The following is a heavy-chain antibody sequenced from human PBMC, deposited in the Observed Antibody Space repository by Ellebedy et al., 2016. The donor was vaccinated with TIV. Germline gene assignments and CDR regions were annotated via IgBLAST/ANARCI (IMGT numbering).Heavy chain of an antibody. CDR2: IYFSGNA. CDR3: ARIHLPVGYAFDV. CDR1: GGSISSSSYY. V-gene: IGHV4-39*07. J-gene: IGHJ3*01. D-gene: IGHD5-18*01. Sequence: MPGGSLRLSCTVSGGSISSSSYYWGWIRQPPGKGLEWIASIYFSGNAYYNPSLKSRVTISLVASKNQVSLRLNSVTAADPAIYYCARIHLPVGYAFDVWGQGTMVTVSS.